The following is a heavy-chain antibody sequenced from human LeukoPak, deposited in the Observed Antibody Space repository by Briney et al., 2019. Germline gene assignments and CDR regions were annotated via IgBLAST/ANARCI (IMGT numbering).Heavy chain of an antibody. CDR1: GGTFSSYD. CDR3: ARWGGDIVVVVAANNWFDP. V-gene: IGHV1-18*01. D-gene: IGHD2-15*01. CDR2: ISAYNGNT. J-gene: IGHJ5*02. Sequence: GASVKVSCKASGGTFSSYDISWVRQAPGQGLEWMGWISAYNGNTNYAQKLQGRVTMTTDTSTSTAYMELRSLRSDDTAVYYCARWGGDIVVVVAANNWFDPWGQGTLVTVSS.